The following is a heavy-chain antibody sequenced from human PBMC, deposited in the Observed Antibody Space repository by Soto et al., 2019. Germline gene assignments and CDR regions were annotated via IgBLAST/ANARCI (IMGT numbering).Heavy chain of an antibody. CDR3: ARGGRLDLRGGPPYGMDV. D-gene: IGHD3-10*01. Sequence: QVQLQQWGAGLLKPSETLSLTCAVYGGSFSGYYWSWIRQPPGKGLEWIGESNHSGSTTYNPSLKSRVILSVDTPKNQFSRKLSSVPAADTAVYDCARGGRLDLRGGPPYGMDVWGQGTTVTVSS. V-gene: IGHV4-34*01. CDR1: GGSFSGYY. J-gene: IGHJ6*02. CDR2: SNHSGST.